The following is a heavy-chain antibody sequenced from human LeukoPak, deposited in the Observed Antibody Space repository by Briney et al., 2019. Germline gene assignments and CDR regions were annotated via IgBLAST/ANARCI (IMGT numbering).Heavy chain of an antibody. CDR3: AKGVRGGTWYFDL. V-gene: IGHV3-23*01. CDR2: ITGSSGYT. CDR1: GFTFSSYA. Sequence: GGSLRLSCAASGFTFSSYAMSWVRQAPGKGLEWVSSITGSSGYTYYADSVKGRFTISRDNSKNTLYLQMNSLRAEDTAVYYCAKGVRGGTWYFDLWGRGTLVTVSS. D-gene: IGHD3-10*01. J-gene: IGHJ2*01.